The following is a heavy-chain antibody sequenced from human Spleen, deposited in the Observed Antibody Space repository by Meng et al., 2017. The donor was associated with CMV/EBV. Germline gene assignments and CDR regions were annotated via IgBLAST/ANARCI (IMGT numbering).Heavy chain of an antibody. CDR2: IIPIFGTA. CDR1: GGTFSSYA. V-gene: IGHV1-69*05. D-gene: IGHD2-2*02. CDR3: AREGCTNISCYMSVRFDP. J-gene: IGHJ5*02. Sequence: SVKVSCKASGGTFSSYAINWVRQAPGQGLEWMGGIIPIFGTANYAQKFQGRVTITTDESTSTGYMELSSLRFEDTAVYYCAREGCTNISCYMSVRFDPWGQGTLVTVSS.